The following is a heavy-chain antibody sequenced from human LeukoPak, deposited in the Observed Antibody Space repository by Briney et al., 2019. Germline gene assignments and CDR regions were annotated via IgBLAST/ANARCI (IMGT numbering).Heavy chain of an antibody. CDR2: IYYSGNT. J-gene: IGHJ4*02. V-gene: IGHV4-39*07. CDR1: GDSISTSNSY. CDR3: ARMVYDILTGYYWYYFDY. D-gene: IGHD3-9*01. Sequence: TSETLSLTCTVSGDSISTSNSYWGWIRQPPGKGLEWIGSIYYSGNTYDNASLQGRVTISVDTSKNQFSLKLSSVTAADTAVYYCARMVYDILTGYYWYYFDYWGQGTLVTVSS.